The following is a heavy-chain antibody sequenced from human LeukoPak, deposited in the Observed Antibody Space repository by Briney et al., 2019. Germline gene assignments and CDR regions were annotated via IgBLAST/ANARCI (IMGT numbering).Heavy chain of an antibody. Sequence: GASVKVSCKASGGTFSSYAISWVRQAPGQGLEWMGRIIPILGIANYAQKFQGRVTITADKSTSTAYMELSSLRSEDTAVYYCASLQSGSYPSFDYWGQGTLVTVSS. CDR3: ASLQSGSYPSFDY. CDR2: IIPILGIA. V-gene: IGHV1-69*04. D-gene: IGHD1-26*01. J-gene: IGHJ4*02. CDR1: GGTFSSYA.